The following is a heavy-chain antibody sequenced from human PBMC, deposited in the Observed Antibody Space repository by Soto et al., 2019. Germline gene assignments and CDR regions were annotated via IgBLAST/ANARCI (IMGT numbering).Heavy chain of an antibody. CDR2: VKSKNGGGTT. Sequence: GGSLRLSCAASGFTCSSYAMSWVRQAPGKGLEWVGRVKSKNGGGTTDFAAPVKGRFAISRDDSKNMVYLEMNSLQTEDTAIYYCTTDSYITSIIVRFDYWGHGTLVTVSS. D-gene: IGHD3-22*01. V-gene: IGHV3-15*01. CDR1: GFTCSSYA. CDR3: TTDSYITSIIVRFDY. J-gene: IGHJ4*01.